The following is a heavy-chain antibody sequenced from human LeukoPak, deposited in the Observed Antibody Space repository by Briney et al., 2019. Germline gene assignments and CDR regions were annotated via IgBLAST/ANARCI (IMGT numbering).Heavy chain of an antibody. Sequence: PGGSLRLSCAASGFTLSSYWMSWVRQAPGKGLEGVANIKQDGSEKYYVDSVKGRFTISRDNAKNSLYLQMNSLRAEDTAVYYCARYGYYFDYWGQGTLVTVSS. J-gene: IGHJ4*02. V-gene: IGHV3-7*01. CDR2: IKQDGSEK. D-gene: IGHD4-17*01. CDR1: GFTLSSYW. CDR3: ARYGYYFDY.